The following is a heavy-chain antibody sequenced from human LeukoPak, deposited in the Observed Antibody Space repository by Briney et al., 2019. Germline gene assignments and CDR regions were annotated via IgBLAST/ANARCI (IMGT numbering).Heavy chain of an antibody. V-gene: IGHV4-34*01. CDR3: ARVGVWQPLFGSNFDY. CDR1: GGSFDGYY. J-gene: IGHJ4*02. D-gene: IGHD3-10*02. Sequence: NPSETLSLTCAVFGGSFDGYYWSWIRQPPGKGLEWIGEITYDGSTNYNPSLKSRVTISVDTSKIQFSLKLSSVTAADTAVYYCARVGVWQPLFGSNFDYWGQGTLVTVSS. CDR2: ITYDGST.